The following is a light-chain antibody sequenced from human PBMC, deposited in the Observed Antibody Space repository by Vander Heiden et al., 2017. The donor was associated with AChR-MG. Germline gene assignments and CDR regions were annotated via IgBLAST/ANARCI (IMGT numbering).Light chain of an antibody. CDR1: QDISNY. V-gene: IGKV1-33*01. CDR2: DAS. Sequence: DFQMTQSPSSLSASVGDRVTITCQASQDISNYLIWYQQKPGKAPKLLIYDASNLETGVPSRFSGSGSGTDFTFTISSLQPEDIATYYCQQYDNLRVTFGPGTKVDIK. J-gene: IGKJ3*01. CDR3: QQYDNLRVT.